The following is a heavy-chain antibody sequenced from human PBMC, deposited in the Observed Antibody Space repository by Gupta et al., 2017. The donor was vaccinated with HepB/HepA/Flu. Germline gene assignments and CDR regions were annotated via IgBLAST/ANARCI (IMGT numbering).Heavy chain of an antibody. D-gene: IGHD2-21*01. Sequence: EVQLVESGGGLVQPGGSLRLSCAASGFTFSSYWMSWVRQAPGKGLEWVANIKQDGSEKYYVDSVKGRFTISRDNAKNSLYLQMNSLRAEDTAVYYCARDLGGDWGYFDYWGQGTLVTVSS. CDR3: ARDLGGDWGYFDY. J-gene: IGHJ4*02. CDR1: GFTFSSYW. CDR2: IKQDGSEK. V-gene: IGHV3-7*01.